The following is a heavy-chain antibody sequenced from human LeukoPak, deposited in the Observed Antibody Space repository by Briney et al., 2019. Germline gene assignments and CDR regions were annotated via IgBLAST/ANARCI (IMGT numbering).Heavy chain of an antibody. CDR3: AKDLPGPRRVVATIFEKTNFPTYYFDY. Sequence: PGGSLRLSCAASGFSFSSYAMSWVRQAPGKGLEWVSGICGSGGSTYYAGSVKGRFTISRDNSKNTLYLQMNRLRAEDTAVYYCAKDLPGPRRVVATIFEKTNFPTYYFDYWGQGTLVTVSS. CDR1: GFSFSSYA. V-gene: IGHV3-23*01. D-gene: IGHD5-12*01. CDR2: ICGSGGST. J-gene: IGHJ4*02.